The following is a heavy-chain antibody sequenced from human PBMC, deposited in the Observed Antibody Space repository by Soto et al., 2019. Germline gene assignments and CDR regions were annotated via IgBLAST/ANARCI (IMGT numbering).Heavy chain of an antibody. CDR3: ARAPAMGAASLNAFDI. CDR1: GFTFSSYS. D-gene: IGHD6-25*01. V-gene: IGHV3-21*01. Sequence: GGSLRLSCAASGFTFSSYSMNWVRQAPGKGLEWVSSISSSSSYIYYADSVKGGFTISRDNAKNSLYLQMNSLRAEDTAVYYCARAPAMGAASLNAFDIWGQGTMVTVSS. CDR2: ISSSSSYI. J-gene: IGHJ3*02.